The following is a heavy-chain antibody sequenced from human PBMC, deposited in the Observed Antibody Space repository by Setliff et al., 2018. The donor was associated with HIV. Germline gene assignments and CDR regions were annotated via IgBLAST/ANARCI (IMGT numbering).Heavy chain of an antibody. V-gene: IGHV5-51*01. D-gene: IGHD2-15*01. Sequence: PGESLKISCEGSGYSFTNYWIAWVRQMPGRGLEWVAVIYPDDSDSRYSPSFQGQVTISADKSVSTDYLQWSSLKASDTAMYYCARQAVDCSGGTCYSTSAFDYWGQGTLVTVSS. CDR2: IYPDDSDS. CDR3: ARQAVDCSGGTCYSTSAFDY. CDR1: GYSFTNYW. J-gene: IGHJ4*02.